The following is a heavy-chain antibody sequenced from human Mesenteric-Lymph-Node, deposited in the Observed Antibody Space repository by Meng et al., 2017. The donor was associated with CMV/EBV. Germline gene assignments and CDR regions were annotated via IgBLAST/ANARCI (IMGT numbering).Heavy chain of an antibody. D-gene: IGHD6-13*01. Sequence: QITLKESGPTLVKPIQTLTLTCTFSGFSLSTSGGGVGWIRQPPGKALEWLALIYWDDDKRYSPSLKSRLTITKDTSKNQVVLTMTNMDPVDTATYYCAHSSGIAAAGPFYFDYWGQGTLVTVSS. J-gene: IGHJ4*02. V-gene: IGHV2-5*02. CDR3: AHSSGIAAAGPFYFDY. CDR1: GFSLSTSGGG. CDR2: IYWDDDK.